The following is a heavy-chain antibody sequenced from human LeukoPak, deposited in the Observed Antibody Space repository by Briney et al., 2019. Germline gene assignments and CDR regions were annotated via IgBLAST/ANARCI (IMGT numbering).Heavy chain of an antibody. CDR1: GFTVSSNY. J-gene: IGHJ4*02. CDR3: AKDDQVVGATSFDY. V-gene: IGHV3-23*01. CDR2: ISGSGGST. D-gene: IGHD1-26*01. Sequence: GVSLRLSCAASGFTVSSNYMSWVRQAPGKGLEWVSTISGSGGSTYSADSVKGRFTISRDNSKNTLYLQMNSLRAEDTALYFCAKDDQVVGATSFDYWGQGTLVTVSS.